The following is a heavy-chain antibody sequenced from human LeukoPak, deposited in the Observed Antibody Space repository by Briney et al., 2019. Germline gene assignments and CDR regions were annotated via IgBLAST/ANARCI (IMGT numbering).Heavy chain of an antibody. D-gene: IGHD2-15*01. CDR3: ARDRKDIVVVVAATPPVDYYFDY. Sequence: GGSLRLSCAASGFTFSSYAMHWVRQAPGKGLEWVAVISYDGSNKYYADSVKGRFTISRDNSKNTLYLQMNSLRAEDTAVYYCARDRKDIVVVVAATPPVDYYFDYWGQGTLVTVSS. V-gene: IGHV3-30-3*01. J-gene: IGHJ4*02. CDR2: ISYDGSNK. CDR1: GFTFSSYA.